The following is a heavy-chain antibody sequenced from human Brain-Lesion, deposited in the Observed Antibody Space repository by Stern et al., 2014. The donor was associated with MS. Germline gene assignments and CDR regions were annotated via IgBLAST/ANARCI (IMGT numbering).Heavy chain of an antibody. J-gene: IGHJ4*02. CDR2: ITHFTSNT. CDR3: AEGGSYGFVY. CDR1: GNTFTNRY. V-gene: IGHV1-45*02. Sequence: MQLVESGAEVKKTGSSVKVSCQASGNTFTNRYLHWVRQAPGQALEWMGWITHFTSNTNYAPNFQDRVTITLHRSLSPAYMDLSSLRSDDTAIYFCAEGGSYGFVYWGQGTLVTVSS. D-gene: IGHD4-17*01.